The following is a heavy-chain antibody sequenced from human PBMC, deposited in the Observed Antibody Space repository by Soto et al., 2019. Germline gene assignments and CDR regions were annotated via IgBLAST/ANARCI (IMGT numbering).Heavy chain of an antibody. J-gene: IGHJ6*02. Sequence: PGESLKISCKGSGYRFTSYWIGWVRQMPGKGLEWMGIIYPGDSDTRYSPSFQGQVTISADKSFSTAYLQWSSLKASDTAMYYCARQGTFGVAPYYAMDVWGQGTTVTVSS. V-gene: IGHV5-51*01. CDR2: IYPGDSDT. D-gene: IGHD3-3*01. CDR1: GYRFTSYW. CDR3: ARQGTFGVAPYYAMDV.